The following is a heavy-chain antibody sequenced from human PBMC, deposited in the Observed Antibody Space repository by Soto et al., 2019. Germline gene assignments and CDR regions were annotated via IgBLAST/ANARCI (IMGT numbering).Heavy chain of an antibody. J-gene: IGHJ4*02. CDR1: GFTFSSYA. CDR2: ISGSGGST. Sequence: PGGSLRLSCAASGFTFSSYAMSWVRQAPGKGLEWVSAISGSGGSTYYADSVKGRFTISRDNSKNTLYLQMNSLRAEDTAVYYCAKDEGDLADGYCSGGSCYPIDYWGQGTLVTVSS. V-gene: IGHV3-23*01. CDR3: AKDEGDLADGYCSGGSCYPIDY. D-gene: IGHD2-15*01.